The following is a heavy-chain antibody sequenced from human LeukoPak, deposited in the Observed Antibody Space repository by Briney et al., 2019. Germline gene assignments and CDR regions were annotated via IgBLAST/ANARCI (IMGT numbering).Heavy chain of an antibody. CDR3: ATSKPTFDY. CDR2: ITSGSSYT. J-gene: IGHJ4*02. D-gene: IGHD1-14*01. Sequence: GGSLRLSCAASGFTFSDYYMSWIRQAPGRGLEWVSYITSGSSYTNYADSVKGRFTISRDNAKNSLYLQMNSLRAEDTAVYYCATSKPTFDYWGQGTLVTVSS. CDR1: GFTFSDYY. V-gene: IGHV3-11*03.